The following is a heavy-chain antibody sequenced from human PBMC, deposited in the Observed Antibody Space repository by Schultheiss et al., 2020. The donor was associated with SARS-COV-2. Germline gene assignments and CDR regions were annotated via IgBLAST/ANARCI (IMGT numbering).Heavy chain of an antibody. J-gene: IGHJ5*02. Sequence: GESLKISCKGSGYSFTSYWIGWVRQMPGKGLEWMGIIYPGDSETRYSPSFQGQVTISADKSISTAYLQWSSLKASDTAMYYCARRGYINVAVWEFDPWGQGTLVTVSS. CDR2: IYPGDSET. D-gene: IGHD3-16*01. V-gene: IGHV5-51*01. CDR1: GYSFTSYW. CDR3: ARRGYINVAVWEFDP.